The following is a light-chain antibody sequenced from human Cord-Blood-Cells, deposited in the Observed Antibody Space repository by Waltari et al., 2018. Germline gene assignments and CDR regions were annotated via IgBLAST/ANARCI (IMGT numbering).Light chain of an antibody. CDR2: EGS. CDR1: SSAVGSYNL. Sequence: QSALTQPASVSGSPGQSITIPCTGTSSAVGSYNLVSWYQHHPGKAPKLMIYEGSKRPSGVSNRFSGSKSGNTASLTISGLQAEDEADYYCCSYAGSSTFYVFGTGTKVTVL. CDR3: CSYAGSSTFYV. V-gene: IGLV2-23*01. J-gene: IGLJ1*01.